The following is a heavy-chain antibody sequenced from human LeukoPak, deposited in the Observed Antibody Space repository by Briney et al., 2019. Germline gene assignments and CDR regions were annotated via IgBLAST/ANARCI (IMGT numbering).Heavy chain of an antibody. V-gene: IGHV4-4*07. CDR3: ARDDYYGSGIDY. Sequence: SETLSLTCTLSGGSISSYYWIWIREPAGKELEWIGRVYTSGSTNSNPSLKSRVTMSVDTSKNQFSLKLSSVTAADTAVYYCARDDYYGSGIDYWGQGTLVTVSS. CDR1: GGSISSYY. D-gene: IGHD3-10*01. J-gene: IGHJ4*02. CDR2: VYTSGST.